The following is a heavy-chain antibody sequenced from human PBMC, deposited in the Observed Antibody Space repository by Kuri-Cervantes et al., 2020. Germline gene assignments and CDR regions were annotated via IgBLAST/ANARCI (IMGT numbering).Heavy chain of an antibody. CDR2: ISDRT. CDR3: AKDPLAYGGHYFDY. J-gene: IGHJ4*02. D-gene: IGHD4-23*01. Sequence: GGSLRLSCATSGFTFSNYGMSWVRQAPGKGLEWVSTISDRTYYTVSVKGRFTISRDNSNNILYLQMNGLRADDTAVYYCAKDPLAYGGHYFDYWGQGTLVTVSS. CDR1: GFTFSNYG. V-gene: IGHV3-23*01.